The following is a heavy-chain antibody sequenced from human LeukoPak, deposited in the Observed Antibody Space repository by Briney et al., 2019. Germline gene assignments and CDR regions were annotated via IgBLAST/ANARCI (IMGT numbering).Heavy chain of an antibody. V-gene: IGHV3-21*01. D-gene: IGHD6-19*01. Sequence: GGSLRLSCAASGFTFSSYAMSWVRQAPGKGLEWVSSISSSSSYIYYADSVKGRFTISRDNAKNSLYLQMNSLRAEDTAVYYCARDSSGWLFDYWGQGTLVTVSS. J-gene: IGHJ4*02. CDR1: GFTFSSYA. CDR3: ARDSSGWLFDY. CDR2: ISSSSSYI.